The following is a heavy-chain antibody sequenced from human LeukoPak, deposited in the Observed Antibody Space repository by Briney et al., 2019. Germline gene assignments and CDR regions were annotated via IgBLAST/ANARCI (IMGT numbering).Heavy chain of an antibody. J-gene: IGHJ3*02. V-gene: IGHV3-53*01. CDR2: IYSDNT. Sequence: QTGGSLRLSCTVSGFTLSSNSMSWVRQAPGKGVGWVSFIYSDNTHYSDSVKGRFTISRDNSKNTLYLQMNSLRAEDTAVYYCARSQGTIPDSVPLDIWGQGTMVTVSS. CDR3: ARSQGTIPDSVPLDI. CDR1: GFTLSSNS. D-gene: IGHD5/OR15-5a*01.